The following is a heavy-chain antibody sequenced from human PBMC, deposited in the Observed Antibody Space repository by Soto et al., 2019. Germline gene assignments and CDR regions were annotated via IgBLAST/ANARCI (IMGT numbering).Heavy chain of an antibody. CDR2: IIPILGIA. CDR3: ARSYCSGGSCPNYYYYYMDV. V-gene: IGHV1-69*02. J-gene: IGHJ6*03. CDR1: GGTFSSYT. D-gene: IGHD2-15*01. Sequence: ASVKVSCKASGGTFSSYTISWVRQAPGQGLEWMGRIIPILGIANYAQKFQGRVTITADKSTSTAYMELSSLRSEDTAVYYCARSYCSGGSCPNYYYYYMDVWGKGTTVTVSS.